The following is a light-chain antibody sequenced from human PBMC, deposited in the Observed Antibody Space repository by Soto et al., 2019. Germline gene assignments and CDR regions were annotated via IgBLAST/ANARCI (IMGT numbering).Light chain of an antibody. Sequence: DIQMTQSPSSLSASXGXXXXXXXXASQTISDFLNWFQQKPGKAPRLLIYSASTLESGVPSRFSGSGSGTDFTLAINSLQPEDFATYFRQQTYTIPLTFGGGTKVDI. CDR2: SAS. V-gene: IGKV1-39*01. CDR3: QQTYTIPLT. CDR1: QTISDF. J-gene: IGKJ4*01.